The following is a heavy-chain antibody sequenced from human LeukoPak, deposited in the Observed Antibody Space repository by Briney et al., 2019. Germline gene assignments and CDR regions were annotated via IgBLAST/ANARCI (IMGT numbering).Heavy chain of an antibody. V-gene: IGHV3-23*01. CDR1: GFTFSNYA. Sequence: GGSLRLSCAASGFTFSNYAMNWVRQAPGKGLEWVSTFSGSGGNTYYADSVKGRFTISRDNSKNTLYLQMNSLRAEDTAVYYCAKVRDRYYYGLDVWGQGTTVTVSS. CDR2: FSGSGGNT. J-gene: IGHJ6*02. CDR3: AKVRDRYYYGLDV.